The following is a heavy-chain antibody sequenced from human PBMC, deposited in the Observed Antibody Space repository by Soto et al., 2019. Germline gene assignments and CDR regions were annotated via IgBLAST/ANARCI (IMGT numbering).Heavy chain of an antibody. D-gene: IGHD5-12*01. CDR3: ATSPEYSGYVTPDAFDI. Sequence: QLQLQESGPGLVKPSETLSLTCTVSGGSISSSSYYWGWIRQPPGKGLEWIGSIYYSGSTYYNPSLKRRVTISVDTSKNQFSLKLSSVTAADTAVYYCATSPEYSGYVTPDAFDIWGQGTMVTVSS. V-gene: IGHV4-39*01. J-gene: IGHJ3*02. CDR2: IYYSGST. CDR1: GGSISSSSYY.